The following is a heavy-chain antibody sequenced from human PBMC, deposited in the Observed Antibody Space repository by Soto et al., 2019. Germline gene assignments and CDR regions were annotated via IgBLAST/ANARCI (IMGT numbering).Heavy chain of an antibody. V-gene: IGHV3-30-3*01. CDR3: YNRGIAVAGTNHQYGMDV. Sequence: GGSLRLSCAASGFTFSSYAMHWVRQAPGKGLEWVAVISYDGSNKYYADSVKGRFTISRDNSKNTLYLQMNSLRAEDTAVYYCYNRGIAVAGTNHQYGMDVCGQGTTVTVSS. CDR2: ISYDGSNK. J-gene: IGHJ6*02. D-gene: IGHD6-19*01. CDR1: GFTFSSYA.